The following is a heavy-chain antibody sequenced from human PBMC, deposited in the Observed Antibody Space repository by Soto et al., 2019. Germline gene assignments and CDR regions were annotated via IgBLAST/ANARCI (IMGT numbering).Heavy chain of an antibody. CDR2: IIPIFGTA. D-gene: IGHD3-3*01. Sequence: SVKVSCTDSGGTLSSYAISWVRQATKQGLEWMGGIIPIFGTANYAQKFQGRVTITADESTSPAYMYLSSRISDDTGVVFLSAVLFFRFLEWFPPYYYYGMDVWGQGTTVTVSS. CDR3: SAVLFFRFLEWFPPYYYYGMDV. V-gene: IGHV1-69*13. CDR1: GGTLSSYA. J-gene: IGHJ6*02.